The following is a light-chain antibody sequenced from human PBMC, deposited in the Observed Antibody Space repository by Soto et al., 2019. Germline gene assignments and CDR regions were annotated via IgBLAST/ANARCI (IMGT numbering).Light chain of an antibody. CDR3: QQLNSYPIT. J-gene: IGKJ5*01. Sequence: DIQMTQSPSTLSGSVGDRVTITCRASQTISSWLAWYQQKPGEAPKLLIYKASTLKSGVPSRFSGSGSGTEFTLTISSLQPEDFATYYCQQLNSYPITFGQGTRLEIK. V-gene: IGKV1-5*03. CDR2: KAS. CDR1: QTISSW.